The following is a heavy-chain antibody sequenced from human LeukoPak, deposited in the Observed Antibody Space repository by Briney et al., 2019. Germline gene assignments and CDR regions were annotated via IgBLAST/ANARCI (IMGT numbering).Heavy chain of an antibody. J-gene: IGHJ4*02. D-gene: IGHD2-2*01. CDR3: ARGTSWAFDY. CDR2: IYTSGST. V-gene: IGHV4-61*02. Sequence: SETLSLTCTVSGGSISSGSYYWSWIRQPAGKGLEWIGRIYTSGSTSYNPSLKSRVTMSVDTSKNQFSLKLSSVTAADTAVYYCARGTSWAFDYWGQGTLDTVSS. CDR1: GGSISSGSYY.